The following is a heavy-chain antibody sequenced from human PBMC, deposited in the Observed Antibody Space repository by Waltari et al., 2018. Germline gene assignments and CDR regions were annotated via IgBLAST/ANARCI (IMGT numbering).Heavy chain of an antibody. J-gene: IGHJ6*02. CDR1: EFTFSSYA. Sequence: VQLVESGGGVVQPGRSLRLSCAASEFTFSSYAMHWVRQAPGKGLEWVAVISYNARNIYYVDSVKGRFTISRDNSKKTLFLQMNSLRDEDTAIYYCARDYCDRTNCHGMDVWGQGTAVTVSS. CDR3: ARDYCDRTNCHGMDV. CDR2: ISYNARNI. D-gene: IGHD2-2*01. V-gene: IGHV3-30*04.